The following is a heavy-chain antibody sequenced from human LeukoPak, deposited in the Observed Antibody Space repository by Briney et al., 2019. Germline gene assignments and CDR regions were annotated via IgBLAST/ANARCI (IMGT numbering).Heavy chain of an antibody. Sequence: ASVKVSCKASGYTFTSYGISWVRQAPGQGLEWMGWISAYNGNTNYAQKLQARLTMTTNTSTGTAYMELRSLRSDDTAVYYCARWGVHGTTTYCFDYWGQGSLVTASS. J-gene: IGHJ4*02. CDR2: ISAYNGNT. D-gene: IGHD1-1*01. CDR1: GYTFTSYG. V-gene: IGHV1-18*01. CDR3: ARWGVHGTTTYCFDY.